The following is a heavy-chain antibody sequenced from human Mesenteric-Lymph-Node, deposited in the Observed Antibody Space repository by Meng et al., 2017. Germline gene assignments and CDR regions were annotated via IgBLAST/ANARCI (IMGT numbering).Heavy chain of an antibody. CDR1: GFTVSSNY. V-gene: IGHV3-66*01. Sequence: VQLLELWVGVVQPVGSLRLSCAASGFTVSSNYMSWVRQAPGKGLEWVSIIYSGGGTNYADSVKGRFTISRDSSKNTLSLQMNNMRAEDTAVYYCAGDVAYWGQGTLVTVSS. CDR2: IYSGGGT. CDR3: AGDVAY. J-gene: IGHJ4*02.